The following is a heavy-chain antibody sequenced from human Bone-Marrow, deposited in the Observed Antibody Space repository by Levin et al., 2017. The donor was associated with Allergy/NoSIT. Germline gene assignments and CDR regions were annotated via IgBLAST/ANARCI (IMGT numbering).Heavy chain of an antibody. J-gene: IGHJ4*02. Sequence: GGSLRLSCAASGFTFSNAWMSWVRQAPGKGLEWVGRIKSKTDGGTTDYAAHVKGRFTISRDDSKNTLYLQMNSLKTEDTAVYYCTTDSLRFGELCPYWGQGTLVTVSS. CDR1: GFTFSNAW. V-gene: IGHV3-15*01. D-gene: IGHD3-10*01. CDR2: IKSKTDGGTT. CDR3: TTDSLRFGELCPY.